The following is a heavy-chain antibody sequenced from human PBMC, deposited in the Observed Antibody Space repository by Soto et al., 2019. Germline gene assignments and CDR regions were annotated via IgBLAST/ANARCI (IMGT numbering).Heavy chain of an antibody. D-gene: IGHD3-10*01. J-gene: IGHJ3*02. CDR1: NGSISPNY. Sequence: SETLSLTCTVSNGSISPNYWSWIRQPPGKGLEWIGYIYYAGTTTYNPSLQSRVSISVDTSKNEVSLKLTSVTAADTAVSYCPRDPPGPPVAFHIWGKGKMCTFSS. CDR2: IYYAGTT. CDR3: PRDPPGPPVAFHI. V-gene: IGHV4-59*12.